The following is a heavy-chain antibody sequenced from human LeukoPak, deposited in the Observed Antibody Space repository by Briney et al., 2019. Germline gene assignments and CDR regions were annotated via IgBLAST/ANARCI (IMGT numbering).Heavy chain of an antibody. CDR1: GYSISSGYY. CDR2: IHYSGST. CDR3: ARGYCSGGSCYSYYYYNYMDV. J-gene: IGHJ6*03. V-gene: IGHV4-38-2*02. Sequence: SETLSLTCTVSGYSISSGYYWGWIRQPPGKGLEWIGSIHYSGSTNYNPSLKSRGTISVDTSKNQFSLKLSSVTAADTAVYYCARGYCSGGSCYSYYYYNYMDVWGKGTTVTVSS. D-gene: IGHD2-15*01.